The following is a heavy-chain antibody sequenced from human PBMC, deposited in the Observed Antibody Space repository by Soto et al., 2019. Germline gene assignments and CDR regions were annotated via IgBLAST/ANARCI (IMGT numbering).Heavy chain of an antibody. V-gene: IGHV3-7*01. D-gene: IGHD2-21*01. J-gene: IGHJ5*02. CDR3: ASARHIGP. Sequence: PGGSLRLSCAASGFIFSSSWMTWVRQAPGKGLEWVANIKPDGSELYYGDSVKGRFTISRDNARNSLYLQMNSLRVEDTGVYYCASARHIGPWGQGTLVTVSS. CDR2: IKPDGSEL. CDR1: GFIFSSSW.